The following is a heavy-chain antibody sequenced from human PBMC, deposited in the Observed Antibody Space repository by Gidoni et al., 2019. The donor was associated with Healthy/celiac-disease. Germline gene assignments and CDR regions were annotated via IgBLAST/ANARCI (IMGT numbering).Heavy chain of an antibody. CDR2: IYYSGST. Sequence: QVQLQESGPGLVKPSETLSLPCTVSGGSISSYYWSWIRQPPGKGLEWIGYIYYSGSTNYNPSLKSRVTISVDTSKNQFSLKLSSVTAADTAVYYCARDQVAGLDYWGQGTLVTVSS. D-gene: IGHD6-19*01. CDR3: ARDQVAGLDY. J-gene: IGHJ4*02. CDR1: GGSISSYY. V-gene: IGHV4-59*01.